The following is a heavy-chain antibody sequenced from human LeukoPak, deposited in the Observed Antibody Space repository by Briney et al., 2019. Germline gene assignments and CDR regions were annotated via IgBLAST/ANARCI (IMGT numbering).Heavy chain of an antibody. Sequence: NPSETLSLTCSVSGYSIRSGYHWAWIRQSPGKGLEWIGSIYQSGSTYDNPSLRSRVTMSMDTSKNQFSLKMRPVTAADTAVYYCARSEINDYNRYWGQGILVTVSS. V-gene: IGHV4-38-2*02. D-gene: IGHD3-16*01. CDR3: ARSEINDYNRY. CDR2: IYQSGST. CDR1: GYSIRSGYH. J-gene: IGHJ4*02.